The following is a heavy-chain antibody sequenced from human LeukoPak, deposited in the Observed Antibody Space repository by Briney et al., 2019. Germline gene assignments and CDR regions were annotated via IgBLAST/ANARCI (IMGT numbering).Heavy chain of an antibody. CDR3: ARGGVSNSWYRTPDY. CDR1: GYTFTNYG. J-gene: IGHJ4*02. CDR2: ISVYNGNA. Sequence: ASVKVSCKASGYTFTNYGISWVRQAPGQGLEWMGWISVYNGNANYVQKFQGRVTMTTDTSTSTAYMELRSLRSDDTAVYYCARGGVSNSWYRTPDYWGQGTLVTASS. V-gene: IGHV1-18*01. D-gene: IGHD6-13*01.